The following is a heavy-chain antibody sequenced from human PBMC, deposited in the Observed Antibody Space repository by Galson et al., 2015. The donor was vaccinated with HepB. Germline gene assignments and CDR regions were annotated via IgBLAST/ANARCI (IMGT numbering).Heavy chain of an antibody. Sequence: SVKVSCKASGFSITNSAVQWVRQARGQRLEWIGNIVVDSGDTKYAQEFQERVTISRNMSTSVAYMELSNLRSEDTAVYFCATDGRHDFWSVIRMSYRNSYYMDVWGKGTTVTVS. CDR2: IVVDSGDT. J-gene: IGHJ6*03. D-gene: IGHD3-3*01. CDR3: ATDGRHDFWSVIRMSYRNSYYMDV. V-gene: IGHV1-58*01. CDR1: GFSITNSA.